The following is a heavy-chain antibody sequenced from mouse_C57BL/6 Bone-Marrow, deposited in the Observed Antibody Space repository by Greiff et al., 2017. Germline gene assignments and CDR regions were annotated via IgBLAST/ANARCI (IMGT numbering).Heavy chain of an antibody. D-gene: IGHD2-3*01. CDR1: GYTFTSYW. V-gene: IGHV1-69*01. CDR3: ARGGFDGTTGEAMDY. CDR2: IDPSASYT. J-gene: IGHJ4*01. Sequence: VQLQQPGAELVMPGASVTLSCKASGYTFTSYWMHWVKQRPGQGLEWIGEIDPSASYTNYNQKFKGKSTLTVDKSSSTAYMQLSSLTSEDSAVYYCARGGFDGTTGEAMDYWGQGTSLTVSS.